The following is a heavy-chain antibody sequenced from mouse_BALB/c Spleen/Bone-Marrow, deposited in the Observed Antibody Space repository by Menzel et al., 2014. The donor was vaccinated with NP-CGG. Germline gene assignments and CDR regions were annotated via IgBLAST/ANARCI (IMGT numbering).Heavy chain of an antibody. CDR1: GFTFSSFG. J-gene: IGHJ2*01. CDR2: ISSGSSPI. Sequence: EVHLVESGGGLVQPGGSQKLSCAASGFTFSSFGMHWVRQAPEKGLEWVAYISSGSSPIFYADTVKGRFTISRDNPKNTLFLQMTSLRSEDTAIYYCTRGRNWEDFDYWGQGTTLTVSS. D-gene: IGHD4-1*01. V-gene: IGHV5-17*02. CDR3: TRGRNWEDFDY.